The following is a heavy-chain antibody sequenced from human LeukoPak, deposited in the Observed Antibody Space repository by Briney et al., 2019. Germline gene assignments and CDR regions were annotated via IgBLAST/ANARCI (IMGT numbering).Heavy chain of an antibody. CDR1: GFTFSTYV. CDR2: ISGSGGST. Sequence: GGSLRLSCAASGFTFSTYVMSWVRQAPGKGLEWVSAISGSGGSTYYADSVKGRFTISRDNSKNTLYLQMNSLGADDPAVYYCAKGNWRYFDYWGQGTLVTVSS. D-gene: IGHD1-1*01. V-gene: IGHV3-23*01. CDR3: AKGNWRYFDY. J-gene: IGHJ4*02.